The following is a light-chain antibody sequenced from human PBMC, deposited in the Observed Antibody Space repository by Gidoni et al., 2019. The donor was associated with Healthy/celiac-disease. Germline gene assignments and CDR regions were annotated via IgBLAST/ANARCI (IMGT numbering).Light chain of an antibody. Sequence: DIQMTQAPSALSASVGDRGTITCWASQSISSYLDWYQQKPGTAPKLLIYAASSLQSGVPSRFSGSGSGTDFPPTISSLQPEDFAPYYCQQSYSTLPTFGQGTRLEIK. CDR3: QQSYSTLPT. CDR1: QSISSY. CDR2: AAS. J-gene: IGKJ5*01. V-gene: IGKV1-39*01.